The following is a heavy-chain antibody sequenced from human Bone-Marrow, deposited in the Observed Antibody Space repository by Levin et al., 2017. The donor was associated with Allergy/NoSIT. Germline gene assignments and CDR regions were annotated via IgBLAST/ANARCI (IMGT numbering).Heavy chain of an antibody. CDR3: ARDPGVSLDL. CDR1: GYTLSSHP. CDR2: INAVNGNT. J-gene: IGHJ5*02. V-gene: IGHV1-3*01. Sequence: GESLKISCKASGYTLSSHPIHWVRQAPGQRLEWMGWINAVNGNTKYSEKFHGRVTITRDTPANTAYMELISLRSEDTAIYYCARDPGVSLDLWGQGTLVTVSS. D-gene: IGHD5/OR15-5a*01.